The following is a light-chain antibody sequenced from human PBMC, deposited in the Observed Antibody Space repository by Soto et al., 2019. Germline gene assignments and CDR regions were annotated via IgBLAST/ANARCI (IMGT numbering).Light chain of an antibody. CDR3: CSYAGSPYV. V-gene: IGLV2-11*01. Sequence: QSVLTQPRSVSGSPGQSGALSCTGTSSEVGGYDYVSWFQQHPGKAHKLKIYDVTKRPSGVPDHFSGSKAGNSASLTISGLQAEDEADYYCCSYAGSPYVFGTGTKVTVL. CDR1: SSEVGGYDY. J-gene: IGLJ1*01. CDR2: DVT.